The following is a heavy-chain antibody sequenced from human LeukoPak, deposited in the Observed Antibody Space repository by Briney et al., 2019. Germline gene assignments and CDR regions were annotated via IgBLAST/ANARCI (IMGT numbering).Heavy chain of an antibody. D-gene: IGHD6-6*01. CDR1: GGSISSYY. CDR2: IYYSGTT. J-gene: IGHJ4*02. Sequence: SETLSLTCTVSGGSISSYYWSWIRQPPGKGLEWIGYIYYSGTTNYYPSLKSRVTIALDTSKNQFSLKLNSVTAADTAAYYCARFGTSSSRFFDQWGQGTLVTVSS. V-gene: IGHV4-59*01. CDR3: ARFGTSSSRFFDQ.